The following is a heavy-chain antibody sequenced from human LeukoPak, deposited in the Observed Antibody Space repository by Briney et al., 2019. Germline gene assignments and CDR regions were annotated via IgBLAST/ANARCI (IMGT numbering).Heavy chain of an antibody. D-gene: IGHD5-18*01. CDR1: GGSISNYY. Sequence: PSETLSLTCTVSGGSISNYYWNWIRQPAGKGLEWIGRIYISGSTNYNPSLKSRVTISVDTSKNQFSLKLSSVTAADTAVYYCARSPRRTWIQLSGTNDAFDIWGQGTMVTVSS. CDR3: ARSPRRTWIQLSGTNDAFDI. J-gene: IGHJ3*02. V-gene: IGHV4-4*07. CDR2: IYISGST.